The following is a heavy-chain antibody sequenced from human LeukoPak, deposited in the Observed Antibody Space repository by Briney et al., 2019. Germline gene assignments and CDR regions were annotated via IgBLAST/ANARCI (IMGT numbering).Heavy chain of an antibody. J-gene: IGHJ6*02. CDR3: ARDIEIVVVPAAPPNQCYYGMDV. CDR1: GDSVSSNSAA. V-gene: IGHV6-1*01. CDR2: TYYRSKWYN. Sequence: SQTLSLTCAISGDSVSSNSAAWNWIRQSPSRGLEWLGRTYYRSKWYNDYAVSVKSRITINPDTSKNQFSLQLNSVTPEDTAVYYCARDIEIVVVPAAPPNQCYYGMDVWGQGTTVTVSS. D-gene: IGHD2-2*01.